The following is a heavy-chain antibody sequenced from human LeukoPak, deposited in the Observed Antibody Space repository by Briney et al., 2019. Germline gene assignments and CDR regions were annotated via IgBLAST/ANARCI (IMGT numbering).Heavy chain of an antibody. D-gene: IGHD3-10*01. V-gene: IGHV3-21*01. J-gene: IGHJ4*02. CDR3: ARVGSGSLVYFDY. CDR1: GFTFSSYS. Sequence: PGGSLRLSCAASGFTFSSYSMNWVRQAPGKGLEWVSSISSSSSYIYYADSVKGRFTISRDNAKNSLYLQMNSLRAEDTAVYYCARVGSGSLVYFDYWGQGTLVTVSS. CDR2: ISSSSSYI.